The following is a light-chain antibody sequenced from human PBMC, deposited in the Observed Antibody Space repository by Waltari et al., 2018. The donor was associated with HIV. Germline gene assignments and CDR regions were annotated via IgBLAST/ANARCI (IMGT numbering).Light chain of an antibody. CDR1: QSVSSSY. J-gene: IGKJ1*01. CDR3: QQYGSSPRT. CDR2: GAS. V-gene: IGKV3-20*01. Sequence: IVLTQSPGTLSLSPGERATLSCRASQSVSSSYLAWYQQKPGQAPWLLIYGASTRATGIPDRFSGSGSGTDFTLTISRLEPEDFAVYYCQQYGSSPRTFGQGTKVEIK.